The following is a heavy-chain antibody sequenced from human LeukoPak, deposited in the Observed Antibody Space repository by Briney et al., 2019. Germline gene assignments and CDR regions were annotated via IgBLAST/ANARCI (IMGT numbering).Heavy chain of an antibody. CDR1: GYTFTSYY. CDR2: INPNSGGT. V-gene: IGHV1-2*02. CDR3: ARDLLYYYDSSGYYYHY. Sequence: ASVTVSCKSSGYTFTSYYMHWVRQAPGQGLEWMGWINPNSGGTNYAQKFQGRVTMTRDTSISTAYMELSRLRSDDTAVYYCARDLLYYYDSSGYYYHYWGQGTLVSVS. D-gene: IGHD3-22*01. J-gene: IGHJ4*02.